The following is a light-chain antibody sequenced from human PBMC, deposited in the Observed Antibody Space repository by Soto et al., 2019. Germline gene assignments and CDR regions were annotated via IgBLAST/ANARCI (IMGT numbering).Light chain of an antibody. CDR2: SAS. V-gene: IGKV1-39*01. CDR1: QGVSAY. Sequence: DIQMTQSPSSLSASMGDRVTITCRASQGVSAYLLWYQQRQGRAPRLLIYSASSLLSGVPSRFSGSGSGTNFTLTISRLQPEDFATYYYQQSYRTPHTFGQRTKLETK. CDR3: QQSYRTPHT. J-gene: IGKJ2*01.